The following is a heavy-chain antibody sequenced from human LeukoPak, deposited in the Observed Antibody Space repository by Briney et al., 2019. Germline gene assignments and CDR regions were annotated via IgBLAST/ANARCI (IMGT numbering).Heavy chain of an antibody. CDR3: ARDVSGYYKY. D-gene: IGHD3-22*01. V-gene: IGHV3-30*04. CDR1: GFTFSSYT. J-gene: IGHJ4*02. CDR2: ISYDGSNK. Sequence: GRSLRLSCAASGFTFSSYTMYWVRQAPGKGLEWVAVISYDGSNKYHADSVKGRFTISRDNSKNTLYLQMNSLRPEDTAVYYCARDVSGYYKYWGQGTLVTVSS.